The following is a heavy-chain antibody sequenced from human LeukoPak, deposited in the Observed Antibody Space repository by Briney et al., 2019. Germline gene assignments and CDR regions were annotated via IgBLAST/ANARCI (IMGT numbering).Heavy chain of an antibody. Sequence: PSETLSLTCAVYGGSFSGYYWSWIRQPPGKGLEWIGYIYYSGSTNYNPSLKSRVTISVDTSKNQFSLKLSSVTAADTAVYYCAVLDSGYNYNAFDIWGQGTMVTVSS. CDR2: IYYSGST. V-gene: IGHV4-59*01. CDR3: AVLDSGYNYNAFDI. J-gene: IGHJ3*02. CDR1: GGSFSGYY. D-gene: IGHD3-22*01.